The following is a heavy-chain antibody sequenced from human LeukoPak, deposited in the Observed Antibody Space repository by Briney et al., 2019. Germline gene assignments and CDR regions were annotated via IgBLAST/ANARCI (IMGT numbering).Heavy chain of an antibody. Sequence: PSETLSLTCAVYGGSFSGYYWSWIRQPPGKGLEWIGEINHSGSTNYNPSLKSRVTISVDTSKNQFSLKLSSVTAADTAVYYCARTWILFDYWGQGTLVTVSS. CDR1: GGSFSGYY. CDR2: INHSGST. J-gene: IGHJ4*02. CDR3: ARTWILFDY. V-gene: IGHV4-34*01. D-gene: IGHD2-2*03.